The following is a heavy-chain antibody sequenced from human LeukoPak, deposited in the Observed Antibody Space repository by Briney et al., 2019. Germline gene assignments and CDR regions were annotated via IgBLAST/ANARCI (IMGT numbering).Heavy chain of an antibody. V-gene: IGHV3-66*01. CDR1: GFTVSSNY. CDR2: ICSGGST. J-gene: IGHJ4*02. CDR3: ARDYCGGDCYSD. D-gene: IGHD2-21*02. Sequence: GGSLRLSCAASGFTVSSNYMSWVRQAPGKGLEWVSVICSGGSTYYADSVKGRFTISRDNSKNTLYLQMNSLRAEDTAVYYCARDYCGGDCYSDWGQGTLVTVSS.